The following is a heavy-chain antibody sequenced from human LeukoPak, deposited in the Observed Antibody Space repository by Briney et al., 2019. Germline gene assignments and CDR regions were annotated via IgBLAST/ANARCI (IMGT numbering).Heavy chain of an antibody. D-gene: IGHD2-15*01. CDR2: INPNSGGT. J-gene: IGHJ4*02. Sequence: VASVKVPCKASGYTFTGYYMHWVRQAPGQGLEWMGWINPNSGGTNYAQKFQGRVTMTRDTSISRAYMELSRLRSDDTAVYYCARDPDIVVVVAATPGAFDYWGQGTLVTVSS. CDR3: ARDPDIVVVVAATPGAFDY. CDR1: GYTFTGYY. V-gene: IGHV1-2*02.